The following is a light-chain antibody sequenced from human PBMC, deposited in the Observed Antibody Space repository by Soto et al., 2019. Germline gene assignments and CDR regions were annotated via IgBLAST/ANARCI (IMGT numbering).Light chain of an antibody. V-gene: IGKV3-15*01. CDR3: QSYNDWPFA. CDR2: GVS. Sequence: EIVMTQSPATLSVSPGERVTLSCRASESLFGFLAWYQHKPGQAPRLLIYGVSTKATDVPARFSGSGSATDFTLTITSLQSDDSAVYYCQSYNDWPFAFGQGTKLEI. CDR1: ESLFGF. J-gene: IGKJ2*01.